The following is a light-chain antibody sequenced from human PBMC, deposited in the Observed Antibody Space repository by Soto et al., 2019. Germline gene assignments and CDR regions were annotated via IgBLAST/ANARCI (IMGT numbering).Light chain of an antibody. V-gene: IGKV1-12*01. CDR1: QGISSW. CDR2: AAS. Sequence: DIQMTQSPSSVSSSVGERVTITCRTSQGISSWLAWYQQKPGQAPKLLIFAASSLPSGVPSRFSGSGSGTYFTLTISSLQPEDFASYYCQPANSFPLTCGGGTKVEIK. CDR3: QPANSFPLT. J-gene: IGKJ4*01.